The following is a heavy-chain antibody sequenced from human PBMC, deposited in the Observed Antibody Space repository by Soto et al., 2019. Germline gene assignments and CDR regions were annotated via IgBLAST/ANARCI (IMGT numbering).Heavy chain of an antibody. CDR2: VYATGTS. Sequence: SETLSLTCSVSGGSMSKFYWSWIRKTAGKGLEWMGRVYATGTSDYNPSLRSRIAMSVDISRKTFSLRLRSVTAADTGVYYCVRDGSKTLRDCFDPWGQGILVT. D-gene: IGHD4-17*01. V-gene: IGHV4-4*07. CDR1: GGSMSKFY. J-gene: IGHJ5*02. CDR3: VRDGSKTLRDCFDP.